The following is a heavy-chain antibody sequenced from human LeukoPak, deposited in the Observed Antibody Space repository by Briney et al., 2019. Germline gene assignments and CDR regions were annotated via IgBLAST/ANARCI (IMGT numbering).Heavy chain of an antibody. J-gene: IGHJ4*02. D-gene: IGHD3-22*01. CDR2: IIPIFGTA. CDR1: GGTFSSYA. V-gene: IGHV1-69*05. CDR3: ARESYYYDSSGYSATYYFDY. Sequence: SVKVSCKGSGGTFSSYAISWVRQAPGQGLEWMGRIIPIFGTANYAQKFQGRVTITTDESTSTAYMELSSLRSEDTAVYYCARESYYYDSSGYSATYYFDYWGQGTLVTVSS.